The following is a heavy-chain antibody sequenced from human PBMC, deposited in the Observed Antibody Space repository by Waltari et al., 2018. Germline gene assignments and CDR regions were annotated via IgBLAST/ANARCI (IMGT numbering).Heavy chain of an antibody. Sequence: EVQLVESGGGLVQPGGSLRLSCAASGFTFSSYSMNWVRKAPGKGLEWVSYISSSSSTIYYADSVKGRFTISRDNAKNSLYLQMNSLRAEDTAVYYCARERWLQGPYFDYWGQGTLVTVSS. CDR1: GFTFSSYS. V-gene: IGHV3-48*04. CDR2: ISSSSSTI. D-gene: IGHD5-12*01. J-gene: IGHJ4*02. CDR3: ARERWLQGPYFDY.